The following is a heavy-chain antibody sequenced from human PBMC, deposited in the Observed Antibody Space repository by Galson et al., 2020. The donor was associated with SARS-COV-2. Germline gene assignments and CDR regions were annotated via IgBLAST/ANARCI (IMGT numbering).Heavy chain of an antibody. J-gene: IGHJ5*02. D-gene: IGHD3-22*01. CDR1: GGSISSGGYY. Sequence: ASETLSLTCTVSGGSISSGGYYWSWIRQHPGKGLEWIGYIYYSGSTYYNPSLKSRVTISVDTSKNQFSLKLSSVTAADTAVYYCARAIVVVTFNSFDPWGQGTLVTVSS. CDR3: ARAIVVVTFNSFDP. CDR2: IYYSGST. V-gene: IGHV4-31*03.